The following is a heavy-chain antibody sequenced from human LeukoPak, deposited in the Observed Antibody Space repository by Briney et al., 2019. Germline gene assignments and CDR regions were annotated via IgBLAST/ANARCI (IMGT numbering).Heavy chain of an antibody. CDR1: GGSFSGYY. J-gene: IGHJ4*02. CDR2: IYYSGST. CDR3: AGSITMVRVDY. Sequence: PSETLSLTCAVYGGSFSGYYWSWIRQPPGKGLEWIGYIYYSGSTNYNPSLKSRVTISVDTSKNQFSLKLSSVTAADTAVYYCAGSITMVRVDYWGQGTLVTVSS. V-gene: IGHV4-59*01. D-gene: IGHD3-10*01.